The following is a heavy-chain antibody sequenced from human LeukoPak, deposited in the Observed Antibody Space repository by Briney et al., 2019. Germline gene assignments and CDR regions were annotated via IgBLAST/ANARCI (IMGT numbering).Heavy chain of an antibody. V-gene: IGHV3-48*03. CDR2: ISSSGSTI. D-gene: IGHD4-11*01. CDR1: GFTFSSYE. CDR3: ARDAPYSNYDLDYYYYMDV. J-gene: IGHJ6*03. Sequence: PGGSLRLSCAASGFTFSSYEMNWVRQAPGKGLEWVSYISSSGSTIYYADSVKGRFTISRDNAKNSLYLQMNSLRAEDTAVYYCARDAPYSNYDLDYYYYMDVWGKGTTVTVSS.